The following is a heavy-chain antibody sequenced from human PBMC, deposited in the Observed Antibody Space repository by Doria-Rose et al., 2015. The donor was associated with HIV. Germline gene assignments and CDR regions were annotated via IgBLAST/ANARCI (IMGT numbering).Heavy chain of an antibody. CDR2: IRSKAYGGTT. D-gene: IGHD3-3*01. CDR3: TRSYNNFWSGSYCDY. CDR1: TFGDYA. Sequence: TFGDYAINWVRQAPGKGLEWVGFIRSKAYGGTTDYAASLKGRFTISRDDSNTIAYLQMNGLRTEDTAVYFCTRSYNNFWSGSYCDYWGQGTLVTVSS. V-gene: IGHV3-49*04. J-gene: IGHJ4*02.